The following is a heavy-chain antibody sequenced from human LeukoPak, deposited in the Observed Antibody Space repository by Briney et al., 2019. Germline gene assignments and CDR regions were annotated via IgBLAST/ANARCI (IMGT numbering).Heavy chain of an antibody. CDR1: GFTFSDYY. V-gene: IGHV3-11*01. Sequence: GGSVRLSCAASGFTFSDYYMSWIRQAPGKGLEWVAYISSSGSTRYYADAVKGRFTISRDNAKNALYLQMNSLRAEDTAVYYCARVMRWDYSYGYKGPFDYWGQGTLVTVSS. CDR3: ARVMRWDYSYGYKGPFDY. D-gene: IGHD5-18*01. CDR2: ISSSGSTR. J-gene: IGHJ4*02.